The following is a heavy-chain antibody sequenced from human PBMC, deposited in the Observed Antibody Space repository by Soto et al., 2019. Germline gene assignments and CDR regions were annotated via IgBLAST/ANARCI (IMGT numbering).Heavy chain of an antibody. Sequence: PGGSLRLSCAASGFTVSNYVMHWVRQVTGKGLEWVSGITTAGDTYYPGSVKGRFTISREKAKNSLYLQMNSLSAGDTAVYYCSRELHGGSYGMDVWGQGTTVTVSS. J-gene: IGHJ6*02. CDR1: GFTVSNYV. CDR3: SRELHGGSYGMDV. V-gene: IGHV3-13*01. CDR2: ITTAGDT.